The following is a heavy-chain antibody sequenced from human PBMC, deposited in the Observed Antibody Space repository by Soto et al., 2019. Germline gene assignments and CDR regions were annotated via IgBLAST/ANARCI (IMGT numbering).Heavy chain of an antibody. D-gene: IGHD2-2*01. CDR2: IQSDGSKK. CDR1: GFFFGNFG. V-gene: IGHV3-33*01. Sequence: QVHLVESGGGVVQPGGSLRLSCAASGFFFGNFGMHWVRRAPGKGLEWVAAIQSDGSKKYYADSVKGRFTISRDNSKNTLDLQMDSLRAEDTGVYFCERDDCSSPSCDVYWGQGTPVTVSS. CDR3: ERDDCSSPSCDVY. J-gene: IGHJ4*02.